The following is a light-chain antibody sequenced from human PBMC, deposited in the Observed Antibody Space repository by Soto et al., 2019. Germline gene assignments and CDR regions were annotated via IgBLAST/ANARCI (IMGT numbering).Light chain of an antibody. J-gene: IGLJ1*01. CDR3: SSYTSSSTYV. Sequence: QSALTQPASVSGSPGQSITISCTGTISDIGHYDFVSWYQQHPGKAPKLIIFDVSHRPSGFSNRFSGSKSGNTASLTISGLQAEDEADYYCSSYTSSSTYVFGTGTKVTVL. CDR2: DVS. CDR1: ISDIGHYDF. V-gene: IGLV2-14*03.